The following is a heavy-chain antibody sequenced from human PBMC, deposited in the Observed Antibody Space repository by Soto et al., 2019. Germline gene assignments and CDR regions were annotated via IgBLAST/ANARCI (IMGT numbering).Heavy chain of an antibody. Sequence: QVQLVQSGAEVKKPGSSVKVSCKASGGTFSSSAISWVRQAPGQGLEWMGGIVPMFGTADIAQKFQGRVTITADESMNTVYMEVGSLRSEDTATYYCAKIGERSWFDSWGQGTLVNVSS. CDR2: IVPMFGTA. D-gene: IGHD3-10*01. V-gene: IGHV1-69*01. CDR3: AKIGERSWFDS. J-gene: IGHJ5*01. CDR1: GGTFSSSA.